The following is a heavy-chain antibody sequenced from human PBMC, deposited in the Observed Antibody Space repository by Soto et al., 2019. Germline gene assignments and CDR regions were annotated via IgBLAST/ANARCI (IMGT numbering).Heavy chain of an antibody. V-gene: IGHV3-74*01. CDR2: INSDGSST. CDR3: VSLPIWDYVWEIDCMDV. J-gene: IGHJ6*02. CDR1: GFTFSSYG. D-gene: IGHD3-16*01. Sequence: EVQLVESGGGLVQPGGSLRLSCAASGFTFSSYGMHWVRQAPGKGLVCVSGINSDGSSTSYADSVKGRFTISRDNAKNTLYLQMNSLMADGTAVYYGVSLPIWDYVWEIDCMDVWGQGTTVTVSS.